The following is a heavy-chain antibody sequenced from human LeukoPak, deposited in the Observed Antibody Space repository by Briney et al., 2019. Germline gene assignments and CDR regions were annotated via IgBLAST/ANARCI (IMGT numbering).Heavy chain of an antibody. CDR2: IYSGGST. J-gene: IGHJ6*02. Sequence: GGSLRLSCAASGLTVSSNYMGWVRQAPGKGLEWVSVIYSGGSTNYADSVKGRFTISRDNSKNTLYLQMNSLRAEDTAVYYCARYTSSPGEGMDVWGQGTTVTVSS. CDR3: ARYTSSPGEGMDV. V-gene: IGHV3-66*01. D-gene: IGHD3-16*01. CDR1: GLTVSSNY.